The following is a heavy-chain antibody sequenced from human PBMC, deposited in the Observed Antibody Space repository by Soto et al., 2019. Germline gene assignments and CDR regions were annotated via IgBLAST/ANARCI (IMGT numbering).Heavy chain of an antibody. D-gene: IGHD6-13*01. CDR2: ISSSSSYI. J-gene: IGHJ4*02. Sequence: GGSLRLSCAASGFTFSSYSMNWVRQAPGKGLEWVSSISSSSSYIYYADSVKGRFTISRDNAKNSLYLQMNSLRAEDTAVYYCAREPGYNSSWYYFDYWGQGTLVTVSS. CDR1: GFTFSSYS. V-gene: IGHV3-21*01. CDR3: AREPGYNSSWYYFDY.